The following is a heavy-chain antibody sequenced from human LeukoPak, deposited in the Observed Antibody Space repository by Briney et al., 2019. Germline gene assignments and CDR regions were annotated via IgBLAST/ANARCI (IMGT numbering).Heavy chain of an antibody. CDR2: IYPNSGGT. CDR1: GYTFTGYY. Sequence: ASVKVSCKASGYTFTGYYMHWVRQAPGQGLEWMGRIYPNSGGTNYAQKCQGRVTMTRNTSISTAYMELSRLRSDDTAVYYCASRLTGPVGDYWGQGTLVTVSS. D-gene: IGHD7-27*01. V-gene: IGHV1-2*06. CDR3: ASRLTGPVGDY. J-gene: IGHJ4*02.